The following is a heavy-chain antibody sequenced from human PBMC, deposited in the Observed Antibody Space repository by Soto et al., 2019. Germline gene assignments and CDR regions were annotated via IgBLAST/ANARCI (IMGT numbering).Heavy chain of an antibody. CDR2: ISTYSGDT. D-gene: IGHD3-10*01. CDR3: GRDLRGSGSYLY. Sequence: QVQLVQSGAEVKKPGASVKVSCKASGYTFTSFGISWVRQAPGQGLEWMGWISTYSGDTHYAQKFQGRGTMTTETSTTTAFMELGSLESDDTAVYYCGRDLRGSGSYLYWGQGSLVTVSS. J-gene: IGHJ4*02. V-gene: IGHV1-18*01. CDR1: GYTFTSFG.